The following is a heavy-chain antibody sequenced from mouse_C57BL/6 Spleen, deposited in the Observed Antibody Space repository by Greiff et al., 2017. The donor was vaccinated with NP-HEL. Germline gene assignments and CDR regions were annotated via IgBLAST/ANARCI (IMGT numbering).Heavy chain of an antibody. J-gene: IGHJ3*01. CDR1: GYTFTDYE. CDR3: TREEVDSNPPWFAY. D-gene: IGHD2-5*01. Sequence: QVQLQQSGAELVRPGASVTLSCKASGYTFTDYEMHWVKQTPVHGLEWIGAIDPETGGTAYNQKFKGKAILTADKSSSTAYMELRSLTSEDSAVYYCTREEVDSNPPWFAYWGKGTLVTVSA. CDR2: IDPETGGT. V-gene: IGHV1-15*01.